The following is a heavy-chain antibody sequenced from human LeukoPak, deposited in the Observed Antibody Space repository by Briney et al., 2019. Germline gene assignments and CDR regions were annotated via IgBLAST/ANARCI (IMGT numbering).Heavy chain of an antibody. Sequence: PEASVKVSCKASGGTFSSYAISWVRQAPGQGLEWMGGIIPIFGTANYAQKFQGRVTITTDESTSTAYMELSSLRSEDTAVYYCARATPAEYSSSWYSYYFDYWGQGTLVTVSP. CDR2: IIPIFGTA. D-gene: IGHD6-13*01. CDR3: ARATPAEYSSSWYSYYFDY. J-gene: IGHJ4*02. CDR1: GGTFSSYA. V-gene: IGHV1-69*05.